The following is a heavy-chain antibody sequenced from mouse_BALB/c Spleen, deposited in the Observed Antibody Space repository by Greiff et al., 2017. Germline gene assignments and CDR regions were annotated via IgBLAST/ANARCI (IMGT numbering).Heavy chain of an antibody. CDR3: ARSGDYERESLYYFDY. V-gene: IGHV1-39*01. CDR2: INPYYGST. D-gene: IGHD2-4*01. Sequence: EVQLQQTGPELVKPGASVKISCKASGYSFTDYIMLWVKQSHGKSLEWIGNINPYYGSTSYNLKFKGKATLTVDKSSSTAYMQLNSLTSEDSAVYYCARSGDYERESLYYFDYWGQGTTLTVSS. CDR1: GYSFTDYI. J-gene: IGHJ2*01.